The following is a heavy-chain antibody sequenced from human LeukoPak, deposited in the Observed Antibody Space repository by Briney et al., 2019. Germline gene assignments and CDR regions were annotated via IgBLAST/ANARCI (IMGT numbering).Heavy chain of an antibody. D-gene: IGHD3-22*01. CDR1: GGSINSYY. Sequence: SETLSLTCTVSGGSINSYYWSWIRQPPGKGLEWIGYIYYSGSTNYNPSLKSRVTISVDTSKNQFSLKLSSVTAADTAVYYCARVDDSSVIDYWGQGTLVTVSS. J-gene: IGHJ4*02. CDR3: ARVDDSSVIDY. V-gene: IGHV4-59*01. CDR2: IYYSGST.